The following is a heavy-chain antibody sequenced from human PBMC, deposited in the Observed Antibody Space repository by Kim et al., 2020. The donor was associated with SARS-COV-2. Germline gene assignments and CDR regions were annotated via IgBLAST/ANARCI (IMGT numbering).Heavy chain of an antibody. V-gene: IGHV3-33*05. CDR3: ARDRPKTGVLLWFGELFDP. D-gene: IGHD3-10*01. J-gene: IGHJ5*02. Sequence: GGSLRLSCAASGFTFSSYGMHWVRQAPGKGLEWVAVISYDGSNKYYADSVKGRFTISRDNSKNTLYLQMNSLRAEDTAVYYCARDRPKTGVLLWFGELFDPWGQGTLVTVSS. CDR2: ISYDGSNK. CDR1: GFTFSSYG.